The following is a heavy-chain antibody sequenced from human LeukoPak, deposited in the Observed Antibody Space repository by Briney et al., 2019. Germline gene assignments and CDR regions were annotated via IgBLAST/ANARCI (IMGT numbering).Heavy chain of an antibody. CDR2: IYHSGST. J-gene: IGHJ3*02. CDR3: ASNSPVLRYFDWLSPNDAFDI. Sequence: SGTLSLTCAVSGGSISSSNWWSWVRQPPGKGLEWIGEIYHSGSTNYNPSLKSRVTISVDKSKNQFSLKLSSVTAADTAVYYCASNSPVLRYFDWLSPNDAFDIWGQGTMVTVSS. V-gene: IGHV4-4*02. D-gene: IGHD3-9*01. CDR1: GGSISSSNW.